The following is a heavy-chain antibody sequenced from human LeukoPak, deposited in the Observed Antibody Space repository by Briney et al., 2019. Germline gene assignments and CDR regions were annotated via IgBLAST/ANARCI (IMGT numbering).Heavy chain of an antibody. V-gene: IGHV3-33*06. CDR2: IWYDGSNK. CDR1: GFTFSSYG. J-gene: IGHJ4*02. D-gene: IGHD5-18*01. CDR3: AKAYWEDTAMEDYFDY. Sequence: PGGSLRLSCAASGFTFSSYGMHWVRQAPGKGLEWVAVIWYDGSNKYYADSVKGRFTISRDNSKNTLYLQMNSLRAEDTAVYYCAKAYWEDTAMEDYFDYWGREPWSPSPQ.